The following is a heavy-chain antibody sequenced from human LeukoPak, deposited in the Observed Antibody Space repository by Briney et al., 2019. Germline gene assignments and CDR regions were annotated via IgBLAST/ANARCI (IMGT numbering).Heavy chain of an antibody. J-gene: IGHJ4*02. V-gene: IGHV3-30*04. CDR1: GFTFSSYA. CDR3: ARDPIVGASDYFDY. Sequence: GGSLRLSCVASGFTFSSYAMHWVRQAPGKGLEWVAVISYDGGLAYYADSVRGRFTISRDYSKNTLFLQMNSLRDEDTAVYYCARDPIVGASDYFDYWGQGTLVTVSS. D-gene: IGHD1-26*01. CDR2: ISYDGGLA.